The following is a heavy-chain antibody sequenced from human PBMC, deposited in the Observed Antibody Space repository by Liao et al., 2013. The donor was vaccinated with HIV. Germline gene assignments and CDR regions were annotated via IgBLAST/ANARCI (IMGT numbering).Heavy chain of an antibody. J-gene: IGHJ4*02. CDR2: MYTGGST. D-gene: IGHD3-3*01. CDR1: GGSVGSYY. V-gene: IGHV4-4*07. Sequence: QVQLQESGPGLVKASETLSLSCTVSGGSVGSYYWSWIRQSAGKGLEWIGRMYTGGSTNYNPSLKSRVTMSVDTSKNQFSLNLSSVTAADTAVYYCARQLTIFGVVYFDYWGQGTLVTVSS. CDR3: ARQLTIFGVVYFDY.